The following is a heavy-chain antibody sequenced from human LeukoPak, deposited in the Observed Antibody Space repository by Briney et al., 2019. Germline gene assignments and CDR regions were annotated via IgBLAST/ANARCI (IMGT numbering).Heavy chain of an antibody. J-gene: IGHJ4*02. V-gene: IGHV3-30*19. CDR2: MRFDGSNK. CDR1: GFNFNNYG. D-gene: IGHD3-10*01. Sequence: GRSLRLSCAASGFNFNNYGMHWVRQAPGKGLEWVAFMRFDGSNKYYADSVKGRFIISRDNSKNTLYLQMNSLRGEDTAVYFCAREDAEDVLLWFGELNSGQGTLVTVSS. CDR3: AREDAEDVLLWFGELN.